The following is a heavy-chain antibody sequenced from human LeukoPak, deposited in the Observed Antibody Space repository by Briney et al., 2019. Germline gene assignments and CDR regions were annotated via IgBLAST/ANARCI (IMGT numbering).Heavy chain of an antibody. CDR2: IRSKANSYAT. V-gene: IGHV3-73*01. J-gene: IGHJ4*02. D-gene: IGHD3-22*01. CDR3: TRPSYDSSVSGVVY. CDR1: GFTFSGSA. Sequence: GGSLRLSCATSGFTFSGSAIHWVRQASGRGLEWVGRIRSKANSYATTDVASVRGRFSISRDDSKNTAYLQMNSLKTEDTAVYYCTRPSYDSSVSGVVYWGQGTLVTVSS.